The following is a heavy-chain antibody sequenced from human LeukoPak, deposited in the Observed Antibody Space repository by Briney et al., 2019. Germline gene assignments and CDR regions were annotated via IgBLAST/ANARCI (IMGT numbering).Heavy chain of an antibody. CDR3: AKVIAGGVXGVIKAFD. D-gene: IGHD3-10*01. CDR1: GFTFSSYG. V-gene: IGHV3-30*18. J-gene: IGHJ3*01. Sequence: GRSLRLSCAASGFTFSSYGMHWVRQAPGKGLEWVAVISYDGSNKYYADSVKGRFTISRDNSKNTLYLQMNSLRAEDTAVYYCAKVIAGGVXGVIKAFD. CDR2: ISYDGSNK.